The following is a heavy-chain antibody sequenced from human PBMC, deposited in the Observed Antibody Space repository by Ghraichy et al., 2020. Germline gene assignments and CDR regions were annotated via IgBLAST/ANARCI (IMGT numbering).Heavy chain of an antibody. CDR1: GYTFTSYY. D-gene: IGHD6-19*01. CDR3: ARDSTGGSGWYRFNYFDN. V-gene: IGHV1-46*01. J-gene: IGHJ4*02. CDR2: INPSDGST. Sequence: ASVKVSCKTSGYTFTSYYIHWVRQAPGQGLEWMGVINPSDGSTSYTQKFQGRVAMTRDTSTSTVYMELSGLTSEDMAVYYCARDSTGGSGWYRFNYFDNWGQGALVTVSS.